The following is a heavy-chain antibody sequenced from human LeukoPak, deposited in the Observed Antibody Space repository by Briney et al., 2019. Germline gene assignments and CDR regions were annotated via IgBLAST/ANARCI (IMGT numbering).Heavy chain of an antibody. CDR2: INHSGST. D-gene: IGHD2-2*02. V-gene: IGHV4-34*01. CDR1: GWSFSGYY. CDR3: ASSAGGYCSSTSCYTVFNAFDI. Sequence: SETLSLTCAVYGWSFSGYYWSWLRQPPGKGLEWIGEINHSGSTNYNPSHKSRVTISVDTSKNQFSLKLSSVTAADTAVYYCASSAGGYCSSTSCYTVFNAFDIWGQGTMVTVSS. J-gene: IGHJ3*02.